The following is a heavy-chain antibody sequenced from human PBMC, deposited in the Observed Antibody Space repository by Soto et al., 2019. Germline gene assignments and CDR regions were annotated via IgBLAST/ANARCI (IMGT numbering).Heavy chain of an antibody. CDR1: GGTFSSYA. Sequence: ASVKVSCKASGGTFSSYAISWVRQAPGQGLEWMGGIIPIFGTANYAQKFQGRVTITADESTSTAYMELSSLRSEDTAVYYCAREFPHHYDSSGYNYFDYWGQGTLVTVSS. D-gene: IGHD3-22*01. CDR3: AREFPHHYDSSGYNYFDY. V-gene: IGHV1-69*13. CDR2: IIPIFGTA. J-gene: IGHJ4*02.